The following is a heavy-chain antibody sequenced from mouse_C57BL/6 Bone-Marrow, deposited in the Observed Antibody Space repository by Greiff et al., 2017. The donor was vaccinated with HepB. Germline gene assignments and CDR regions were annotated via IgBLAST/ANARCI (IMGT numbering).Heavy chain of an antibody. V-gene: IGHV5-9-1*02. CDR1: GFTFSSYA. Sequence: EVMLVESGEGLVKPGGSLKLSCAASGFTFSSYAMSWVRQTPEKRLEWVAYISSGGDYIYYADTVKGRFTSSRDNARNTLYLQMSSLKSEDTAMYYCTRLAGTGDYFDYWGQGTTLTVSS. J-gene: IGHJ2*01. D-gene: IGHD4-1*01. CDR2: ISSGGDYI. CDR3: TRLAGTGDYFDY.